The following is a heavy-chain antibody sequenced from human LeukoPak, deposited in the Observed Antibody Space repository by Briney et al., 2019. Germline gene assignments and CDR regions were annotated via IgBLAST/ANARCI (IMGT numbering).Heavy chain of an antibody. CDR3: AKGGYSS. J-gene: IGHJ4*02. Sequence: GGSLRLSCAASGFTFSSYAMSWVRQAPGKGLEWVSAITGSGGTTYCADFVKGRFTISRDNSKNTLYLQMNSLRAEDTAVYHCAKGGYSSWGQGTRVTVSS. D-gene: IGHD3-16*02. CDR1: GFTFSSYA. V-gene: IGHV3-23*01. CDR2: ITGSGGTT.